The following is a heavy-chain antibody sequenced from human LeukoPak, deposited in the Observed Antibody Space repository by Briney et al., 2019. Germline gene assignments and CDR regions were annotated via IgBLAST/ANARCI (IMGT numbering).Heavy chain of an antibody. Sequence: SETLSLTCAVYGGSFSGYYWSWIRQPPGKGLEWIGEINHSGSTNHNPSLKSRVTISVDTSKNQFSLKLSSVTAADTAVYYCARGYCTNGVCYTSHYYYYYMDVWGKGTTVTVSS. J-gene: IGHJ6*03. CDR2: INHSGST. CDR1: GGSFSGYY. D-gene: IGHD2-8*01. CDR3: ARGYCTNGVCYTSHYYYYYMDV. V-gene: IGHV4-34*01.